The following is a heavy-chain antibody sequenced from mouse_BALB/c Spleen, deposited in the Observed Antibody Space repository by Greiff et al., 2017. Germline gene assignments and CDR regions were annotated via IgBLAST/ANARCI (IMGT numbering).Heavy chain of an antibody. CDR2: ISSGSSTI. J-gene: IGHJ3*01. D-gene: IGHD1-1*01. Sequence: EVKLVESGGGLVQPGGSRKLSCAASGFTFSSFGMHWVRQAPEKGLEWVAYISSGSSTIYYADTVKGRFTISRDNPKNTLFLQMTSLRSEDTAMYYCARDRGGSPSGWGQGTLVTVSA. CDR1: GFTFSSFG. CDR3: ARDRGGSPSG. V-gene: IGHV5-17*02.